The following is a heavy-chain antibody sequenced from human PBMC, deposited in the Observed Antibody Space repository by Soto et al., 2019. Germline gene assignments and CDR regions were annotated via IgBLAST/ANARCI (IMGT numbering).Heavy chain of an antibody. CDR1: GLSLSTSGVG. D-gene: IGHD3-10*01. Sequence: SGPTLVNPTQTLTLTCTFSGLSLSTSGVGVGWIRQPPGKALEWLALIYWDDDKRYSPSLKSRLTITKDTSKNQAVLTMTNMDPVDTATYYCAQSEYRNAHGEGYFDYWGQGTLVTVSS. J-gene: IGHJ4*02. V-gene: IGHV2-5*02. CDR3: AQSEYRNAHGEGYFDY. CDR2: IYWDDDK.